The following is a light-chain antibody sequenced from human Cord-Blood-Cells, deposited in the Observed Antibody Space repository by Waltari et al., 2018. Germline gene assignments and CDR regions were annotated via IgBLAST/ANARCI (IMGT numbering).Light chain of an antibody. CDR3: QQANSFPYS. V-gene: IGKV1D-12*01. CDR1: QGISSW. CDR2: AAS. Sequence: DIQMTQSPSSVSASVGDRVTITCRASQGISSWLVWYQQKPWKAPKLLIYAASSLQSGVPSRFSGSGSGTDFTLTISSLQPEDFTTYYCQQANSFPYSFGQGTKLEIK. J-gene: IGKJ2*03.